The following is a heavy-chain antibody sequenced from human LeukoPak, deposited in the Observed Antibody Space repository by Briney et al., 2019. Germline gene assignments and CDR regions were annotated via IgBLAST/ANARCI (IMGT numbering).Heavy chain of an antibody. CDR3: ARQGHSRDWSFDY. CDR1: GNSFTCYR. J-gene: IGHJ4*02. CDR2: IYPTDSKT. D-gene: IGHD3-22*01. V-gene: IGHV5-51*01. Sequence: GESPKISCKGSGNSFTCYRIVWVRQVSGKGLEWMGIIYPTDSKTKYSPSFQGQVTISVDKSINTAYLQWRSLKASDTAVYYCARQGHSRDWSFDYLAQGTLVTVSS.